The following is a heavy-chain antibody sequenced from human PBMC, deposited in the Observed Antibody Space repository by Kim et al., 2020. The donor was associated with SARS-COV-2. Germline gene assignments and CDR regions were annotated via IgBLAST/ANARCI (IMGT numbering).Heavy chain of an antibody. D-gene: IGHD1-26*01. CDR2: IYYSGST. V-gene: IGHV4-39*01. CDR3: ARWGWEEYSGSYYDY. J-gene: IGHJ4*02. CDR1: GGSISSSSYY. Sequence: SETLSLTCTVSGGSISSSSYYWGWIRQPPGKGLEWIGSIYYSGSTYYNPSLKSRVTISVDTSKNQFSLKLSSVTAADTAVYYCARWGWEEYSGSYYDYWGQGTLVTVSS.